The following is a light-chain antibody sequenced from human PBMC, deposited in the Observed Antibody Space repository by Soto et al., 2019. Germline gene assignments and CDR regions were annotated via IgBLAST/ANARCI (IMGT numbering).Light chain of an antibody. V-gene: IGKV3-20*01. Sequence: EIVLTQSPGTLSLSPGERATLSCRASQSVSNNYLAWYQQKPGQAPRLLIYGASTRATGIPDRFSGTGSGTDFTLTISRLEPEDFAVYYCQQYGRSQTFGQGTKVDI. CDR2: GAS. CDR1: QSVSNNY. J-gene: IGKJ1*01. CDR3: QQYGRSQT.